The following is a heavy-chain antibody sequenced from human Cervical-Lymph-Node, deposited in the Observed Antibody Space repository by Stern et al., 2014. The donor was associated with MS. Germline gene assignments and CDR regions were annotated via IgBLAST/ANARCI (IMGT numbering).Heavy chain of an antibody. D-gene: IGHD3-22*01. CDR1: GYTFTTYA. V-gene: IGHV1-3*01. J-gene: IGHJ6*02. CDR3: ARDPHYYDSTGYCMDV. CDR2: INAANGNT. Sequence: QVQLVQSGAEVKKPGASVKVSCKASGYTFTTYAIHWVRQAAGQSLEWMGWINAANGNTRYSHKFQDRVTITRDPSTSTAYMELSSLRSEDTAVYYCARDPHYYDSTGYCMDVWGQGTTVTVSS.